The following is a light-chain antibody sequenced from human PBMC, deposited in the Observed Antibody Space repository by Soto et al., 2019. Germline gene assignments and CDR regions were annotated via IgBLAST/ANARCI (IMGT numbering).Light chain of an antibody. V-gene: IGKV1-5*03. J-gene: IGKJ4*01. CDR3: QQHNSYPLT. Sequence: DIQLTQSPAALSASVGDRVTITCRASQSINSWLAWYQQKSGKAPKLLIYKASSLESGVPSRFSGSGSGTEFTLIISSLQPDDFDTYSCQQHNSYPLTLGGGTKVDIK. CDR1: QSINSW. CDR2: KAS.